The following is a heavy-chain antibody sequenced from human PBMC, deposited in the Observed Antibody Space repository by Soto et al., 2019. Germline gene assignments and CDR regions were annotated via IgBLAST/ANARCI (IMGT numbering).Heavy chain of an antibody. Sequence: EVQLVESGGGLVQPGGSLRLSCAASGFTFSSYSMNWVRQAPGKGLEWVSYISSSSSTIYYADSVKGRFTISRDNAKNSLYLQMNSLKTEDTAVYYCTTLWQLWLSDYYYGMDVWGQGTTVTVSS. J-gene: IGHJ6*02. V-gene: IGHV3-48*01. CDR3: TTLWQLWLSDYYYGMDV. CDR1: GFTFSSYS. D-gene: IGHD5-18*01. CDR2: ISSSSSTI.